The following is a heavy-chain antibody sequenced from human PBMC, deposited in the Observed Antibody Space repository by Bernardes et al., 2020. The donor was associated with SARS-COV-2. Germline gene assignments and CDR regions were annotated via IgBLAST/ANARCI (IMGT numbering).Heavy chain of an antibody. Sequence: WGSLSLSCAPSGFTFSGYAMPWFRQAPGHGLAWVAAISGSGSSTYYTDSVKGRFTISSDNSKNTPFLQMNSLRAEDTALYFCAREDYELDLWGQGTLVTVSS. J-gene: IGHJ5*02. CDR1: GFTFSGYA. CDR3: AREDYELDL. V-gene: IGHV3-23*01. D-gene: IGHD4-17*01. CDR2: ISGSGSST.